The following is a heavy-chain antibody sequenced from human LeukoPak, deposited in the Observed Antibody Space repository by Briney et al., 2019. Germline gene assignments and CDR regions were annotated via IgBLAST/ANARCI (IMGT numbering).Heavy chain of an antibody. CDR2: INHSGST. V-gene: IGHV4-34*01. CDR3: ARASTSKFRSGYPFDY. J-gene: IGHJ4*02. Sequence: SETLSLTCAVYGGSFSGYYWSWIRQPPGKGLEWIGEINHSGSTNYNPSLKSRVTISVDTSKNQFSLKLSSVTAADTAVYYCARASTSKFRSGYPFDYWGQGTLVTVSS. D-gene: IGHD3-3*01. CDR1: GGSFSGYY.